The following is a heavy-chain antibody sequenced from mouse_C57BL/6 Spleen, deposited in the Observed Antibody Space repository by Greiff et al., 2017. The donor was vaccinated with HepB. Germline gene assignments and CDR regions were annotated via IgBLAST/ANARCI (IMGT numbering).Heavy chain of an antibody. J-gene: IGHJ4*01. V-gene: IGHV7-3*01. CDR3: ARYPSGTGYAMDY. D-gene: IGHD4-1*01. Sequence: EVKLEESGGGLVQPGGSLSLSCAASGFTFTDYYMSWVRQPPGKALEWLGFIRNKANGYTTEYSASVKGRITISRDNSQSILYLQMNALRAEDSATYYCARYPSGTGYAMDYWGQGTSVTVSS. CDR2: IRNKANGYTT. CDR1: GFTFTDYY.